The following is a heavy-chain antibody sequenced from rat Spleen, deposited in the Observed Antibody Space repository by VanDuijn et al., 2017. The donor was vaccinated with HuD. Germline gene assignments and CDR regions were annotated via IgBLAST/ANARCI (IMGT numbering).Heavy chain of an antibody. D-gene: IGHD1-2*01. CDR3: AKDSSYPHYFDY. V-gene: IGHV5-25*01. CDR1: GFTFSNYY. J-gene: IGHJ2*01. Sequence: EVHLVESGGGLVQPGRSMKLSCAASGFTFSNYYMAWVRQSPTKGLEWVASISNVGGKTYYRDSVQGRFTISRDNAKSTLYLQMDSLRSEDTATYYCAKDSSYPHYFDYWGQGVMVTVSS. CDR2: ISNVGGKT.